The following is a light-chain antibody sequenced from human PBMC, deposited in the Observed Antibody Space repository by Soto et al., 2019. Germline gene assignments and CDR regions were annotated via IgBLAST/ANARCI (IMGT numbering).Light chain of an antibody. CDR3: MQALPPPTLT. V-gene: IGKV2-28*01. CDR2: LGS. CDR1: QSLLDSDGKTY. J-gene: IGKJ4*01. Sequence: IMMTQNHLSLSVTPGQPASISCKSSQSLLDSDGKTYCYWYMQKPGQSPQLMIYLGSNRSSGVPDRFSGNGSGTDFTLKISRVDAEDVGVYYCMQALPPPTLTSGGGTKVDI.